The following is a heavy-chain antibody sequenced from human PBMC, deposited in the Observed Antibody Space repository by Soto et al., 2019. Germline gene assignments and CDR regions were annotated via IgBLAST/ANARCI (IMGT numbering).Heavy chain of an antibody. V-gene: IGHV3-21*01. CDR3: AREHRGGMDV. CDR2: ISSASSSI. J-gene: IGHJ6*02. CDR1: GFTFSYYT. Sequence: VQLVESGGGLVKPGGSLRLSCAASGFTFSYYTINWVRQAPGKGLEWVSSISSASSSIYYADSVKGRFTISRDNAKNSLYLQMNSLRAEDTAVYYCAREHRGGMDVWGQGTTVTVSS. D-gene: IGHD2-21*01.